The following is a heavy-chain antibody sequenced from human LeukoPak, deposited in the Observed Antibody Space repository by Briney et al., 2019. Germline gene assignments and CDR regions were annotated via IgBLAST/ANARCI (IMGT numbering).Heavy chain of an antibody. CDR1: GGSISSYY. Sequence: PSETLSLTCTVSGGSISSYYWSWIRQPPGKGLEWIGYIYYSGSTNYNPSLKSRVTISVDTSKNQFSLKLSSVTAADTAVYYCARGSSRSTDPDYYMDVWGKGTTVTVSS. J-gene: IGHJ6*03. CDR2: IYYSGST. CDR3: ARGSSRSTDPDYYMDV. V-gene: IGHV4-59*01.